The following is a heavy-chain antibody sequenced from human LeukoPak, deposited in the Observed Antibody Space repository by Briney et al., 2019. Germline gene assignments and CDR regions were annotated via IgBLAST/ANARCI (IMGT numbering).Heavy chain of an antibody. Sequence: ASVKVSCYASGYTFTSHGISWVRQAPGQGLEWMGWISTYNGNTNYEQKLQGRVSMTTDTSTSTAYMELSRLRSDDTAVYYCARSAESSSWVEFDYWGQGTLVTVSS. CDR2: ISTYNGNT. CDR3: ARSAESSSWVEFDY. CDR1: GYTFTSHG. J-gene: IGHJ4*02. V-gene: IGHV1-18*01. D-gene: IGHD6-13*01.